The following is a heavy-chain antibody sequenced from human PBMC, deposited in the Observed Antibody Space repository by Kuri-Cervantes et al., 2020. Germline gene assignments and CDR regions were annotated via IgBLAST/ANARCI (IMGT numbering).Heavy chain of an antibody. Sequence: ESLKISCTVSGGSISSYYWSWIRQPPGKGLEWIGYIYYSGSTNYNPSLKSRVTISVDTSKNQFSLKLSSVTVADTAVYYCARDSTRGSGWYGWGNAKTYNWFDPWGQGTLVTVSS. CDR3: ARDSTRGSGWYGWGNAKTYNWFDP. CDR2: IYYSGST. CDR1: GGSISSYY. V-gene: IGHV4-59*01. D-gene: IGHD6-19*01. J-gene: IGHJ5*02.